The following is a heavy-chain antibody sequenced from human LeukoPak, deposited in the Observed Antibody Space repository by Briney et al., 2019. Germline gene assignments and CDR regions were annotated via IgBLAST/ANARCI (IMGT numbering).Heavy chain of an antibody. V-gene: IGHV3-43*02. J-gene: IGHJ4*02. D-gene: IGHD2-21*02. Sequence: GGSLRLSCAASGFTFDDYAMHWVRQAPGKGLEWVSLISGDSGSTYYADSVKGRFTISRDNSKNSLYLQMNSLRTEDTALYYCAPLVVTATLDYWGQGTLVTVSS. CDR2: ISGDSGST. CDR3: APLVVTATLDY. CDR1: GFTFDDYA.